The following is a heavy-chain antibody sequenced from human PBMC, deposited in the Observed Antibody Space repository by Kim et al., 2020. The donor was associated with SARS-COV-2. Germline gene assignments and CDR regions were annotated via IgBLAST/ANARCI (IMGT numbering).Heavy chain of an antibody. V-gene: IGHV3-66*01. D-gene: IGHD3-3*01. Sequence: RFTISRDNSKNTLYLQMNSLRAEDTAVYYCARAPYYDFWSGYYTGLSMDVWGQGTTVTVSS. J-gene: IGHJ6*02. CDR3: ARAPYYDFWSGYYTGLSMDV.